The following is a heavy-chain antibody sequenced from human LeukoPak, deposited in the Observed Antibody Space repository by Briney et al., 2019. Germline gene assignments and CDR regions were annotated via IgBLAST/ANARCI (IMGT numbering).Heavy chain of an antibody. CDR2: INPSGGST. CDR1: GYTFTGYY. J-gene: IGHJ4*02. CDR3: ARVYDSSGYYPVFDY. Sequence: GASVKVSCKASGYTFTGYYMHWVRQAPGQGLEWMGMINPSGGSTSYAQKFQGRVTMTRDMSTSTVYMELSSLRSEDTAVYYCARVYDSSGYYPVFDYWGQGTLVTVSS. V-gene: IGHV1-46*01. D-gene: IGHD3-22*01.